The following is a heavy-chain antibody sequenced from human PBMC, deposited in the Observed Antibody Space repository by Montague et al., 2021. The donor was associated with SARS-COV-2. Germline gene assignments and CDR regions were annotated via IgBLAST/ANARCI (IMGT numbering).Heavy chain of an antibody. CDR2: TYYRSKWYY. CDR3: ARDPRYSLSWSFDY. CDR1: GDSVSSNTAA. V-gene: IGHV6-1*01. D-gene: IGHD6-13*01. J-gene: IGHJ4*02. Sequence: CAISGDSVSSNTAAWNWIRQSPSRGLEWLGRTYYRSKWYYDYAVSVKSRMTISPDTSKNQFSLRLSSVTPEDRAVCYCARDPRYSLSWSFDYWGQGTLVTVSS.